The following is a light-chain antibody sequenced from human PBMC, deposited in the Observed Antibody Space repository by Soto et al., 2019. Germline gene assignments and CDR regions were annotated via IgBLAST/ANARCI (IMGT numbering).Light chain of an antibody. CDR2: YDD. CDR1: SSNIGRNA. Sequence: QSVLTQPPSVSAAPRQTVSISCSGSSSNIGRNAVNWYQQFPGKAPKLLVYYDDLLPSGVSDRFSGSRSGTSASLAISGLPSEYEAEYYCATWDDSMDGWVFGGGTKLTVL. J-gene: IGLJ3*02. CDR3: ATWDDSMDGWV. V-gene: IGLV1-36*01.